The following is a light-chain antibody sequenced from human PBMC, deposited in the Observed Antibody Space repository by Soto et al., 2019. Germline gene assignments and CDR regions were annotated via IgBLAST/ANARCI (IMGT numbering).Light chain of an antibody. CDR2: KAS. V-gene: IGKV1-5*03. CDR3: QQYNSYAMYT. Sequence: DIQMTQSPSTLSASVGDRVTITCRARQSISSWLAGYQQKPGKVPKLLIYKASSLESGDPSRFSGSGSGTEFTLTISRLQPYYFATYYCQQYNSYAMYTFGQGTKLEIK. CDR1: QSISSW. J-gene: IGKJ2*01.